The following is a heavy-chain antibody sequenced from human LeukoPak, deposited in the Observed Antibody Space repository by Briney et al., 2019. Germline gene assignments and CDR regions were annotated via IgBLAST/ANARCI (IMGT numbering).Heavy chain of an antibody. V-gene: IGHV3-48*01. CDR1: GFTFSTSW. Sequence: HPGGSLRLSCAASGFTFSTSWMHWVRHAPGKGLEWVSAISGSGGSTYYADSVKGRFTISRDNAKNSLYLQMNSLRAEDTAVYYCAREHAGSAYFDYWGQGTLVTVSS. CDR2: ISGSGGST. J-gene: IGHJ4*02. D-gene: IGHD6-19*01. CDR3: AREHAGSAYFDY.